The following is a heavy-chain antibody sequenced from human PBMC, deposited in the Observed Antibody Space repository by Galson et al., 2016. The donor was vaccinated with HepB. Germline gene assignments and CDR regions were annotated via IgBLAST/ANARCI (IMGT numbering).Heavy chain of an antibody. J-gene: IGHJ4*02. CDR1: GYSFVSHD. V-gene: IGHV1-8*01. Sequence: SVKVSCKASGYSFVSHDIDWIRQTAGQGLEWMGWMNADSGDTYYAKKFQGRVNMTRSIAMTTAYMELSSLGSDDTAVYFCARGRSPVDWGQGTMVTVSS. CDR3: ARGRSPVD. CDR2: MNADSGDT.